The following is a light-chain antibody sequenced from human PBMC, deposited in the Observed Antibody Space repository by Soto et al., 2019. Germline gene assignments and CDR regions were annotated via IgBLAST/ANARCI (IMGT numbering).Light chain of an antibody. Sequence: EIVLTQSPGTLSLSPGERATLSCRASQSVSNNYLAWYQKKPGQAPRLLIYDASSRATDIPDRFSGSGSGTDFTLTISRLEPEDCGMFYCQQYGISPTFGGGTKVEIK. V-gene: IGKV3-20*01. CDR2: DAS. J-gene: IGKJ4*01. CDR1: QSVSNNY. CDR3: QQYGISPT.